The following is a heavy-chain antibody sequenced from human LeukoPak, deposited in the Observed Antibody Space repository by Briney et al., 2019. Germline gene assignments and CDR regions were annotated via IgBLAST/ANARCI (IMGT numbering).Heavy chain of an antibody. V-gene: IGHV3-30*01. Sequence: GRSLRLSCAASGFTFSSYAMHWVRQAPGKGLEWVAVISYDGSNKYYADSVKGRFTISRDNSKNTLYLQMNSLRAEDTAVYYCAREIGCSSTSCRGAFDIWGQGTMVTVSS. CDR3: AREIGCSSTSCRGAFDI. CDR2: ISYDGSNK. CDR1: GFTFSSYA. J-gene: IGHJ3*02. D-gene: IGHD2-2*01.